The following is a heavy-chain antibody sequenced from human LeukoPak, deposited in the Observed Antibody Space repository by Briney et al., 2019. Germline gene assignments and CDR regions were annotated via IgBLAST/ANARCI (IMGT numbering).Heavy chain of an antibody. CDR2: ISGVASDI. CDR1: GFTFSDYY. J-gene: IGHJ6*02. Sequence: GGSLRLSCAASGFTFSDYYMSWIRQAPGKGLEWVSYISGVASDIYYGDSVKGRFTISRDNAKNSVYLQMNSLRAEDTAVYYCARGGALGMDVWGQGTTVTVSS. CDR3: ARGGALGMDV. V-gene: IGHV3-11*01. D-gene: IGHD1-26*01.